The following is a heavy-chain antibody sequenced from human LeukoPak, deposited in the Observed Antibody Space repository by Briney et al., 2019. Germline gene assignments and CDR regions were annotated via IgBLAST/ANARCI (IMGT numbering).Heavy chain of an antibody. CDR3: ARVLWELLPFDY. CDR2: INPDAGGT. CDR1: RYTFTGYY. D-gene: IGHD1-26*01. Sequence: ASVKVSCKTSRYTFTGYYMHWVRQAPGQGLEWMGWINPDAGGTHYAQKFQDRVTMTRDTSINTAYMELSGLTSDDTAVYYCARVLWELLPFDYWGQGTLVTVSS. J-gene: IGHJ4*02. V-gene: IGHV1-2*02.